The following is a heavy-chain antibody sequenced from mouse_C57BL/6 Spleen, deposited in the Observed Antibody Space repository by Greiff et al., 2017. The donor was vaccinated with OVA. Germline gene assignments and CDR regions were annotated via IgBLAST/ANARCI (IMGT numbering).Heavy chain of an antibody. J-gene: IGHJ4*01. CDR1: GYTFTSYW. V-gene: IGHV1-53*01. CDR3: ARSGSSGYDYYAMDY. CDR2: INPSNGGT. D-gene: IGHD3-2*02. Sequence: QVQLQQPGTELVKPGASVKLSCKASGYTFTSYWMHWVKQRPGQGLEWIGNINPSNGGTNYNEKFKSKATLTVDKSSSTAYMQLSSLTSEDSAVYYCARSGSSGYDYYAMDYWGQGTSVTVAS.